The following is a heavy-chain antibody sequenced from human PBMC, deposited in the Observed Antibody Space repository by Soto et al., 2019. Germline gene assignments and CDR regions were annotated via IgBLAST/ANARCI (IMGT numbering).Heavy chain of an antibody. Sequence: PGGSLRLSCVASGFTFSNFEMHWMRQAPGKGLEWLGNIKGDGSDAHYVDSVKGRFTISRDNAGNSIYLQMNNLRAEDTAMYYCARDPVTSDWGQGTLVTVSS. CDR1: GFTFSNFE. V-gene: IGHV3-7*03. CDR3: ARDPVTSD. J-gene: IGHJ4*02. CDR2: IKGDGSDA.